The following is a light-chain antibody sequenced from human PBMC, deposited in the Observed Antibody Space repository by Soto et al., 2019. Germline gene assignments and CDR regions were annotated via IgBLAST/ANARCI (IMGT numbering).Light chain of an antibody. CDR2: LRGDGSH. CDR1: SRHSNYD. V-gene: IGLV4-69*01. CDR3: QTWGSGVQV. Sequence: QSVLTQSPSASASLGASVRLTCTLSSRHSNYDIAWHQQQPERSPRFLMKLRGDGSHTKGDGIPDRFSGSSSGAERYLVISSLQSEDEADYYCQTWGSGVQVFGGGTKLTVL. J-gene: IGLJ3*02.